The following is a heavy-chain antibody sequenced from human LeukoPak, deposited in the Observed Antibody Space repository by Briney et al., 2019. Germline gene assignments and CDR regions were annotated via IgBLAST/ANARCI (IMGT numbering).Heavy chain of an antibody. Sequence: GGSLRLSCAASGFTFSSYWMHWVRQAPGKGLVWVSRINSDGSSTSYADSVKGRFTISRDNAKNTLYLQMNSLRAEDTAVYYCARASTRLDYFDYWGQGTLVTVSS. CDR3: ARASTRLDYFDY. V-gene: IGHV3-74*01. J-gene: IGHJ4*02. CDR2: INSDGSST. CDR1: GFTFSSYW.